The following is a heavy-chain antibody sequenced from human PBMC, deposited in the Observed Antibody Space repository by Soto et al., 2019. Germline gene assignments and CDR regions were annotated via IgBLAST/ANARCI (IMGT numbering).Heavy chain of an antibody. J-gene: IGHJ4*02. Sequence: EVQLLESGGGLVQPGGSLRLSCAASGFTFSSYAMSWVRQAPGRGREWVSAISGSGGSTYYADSVKGRFTISRDNSKNTLYLQMNSLRAEDTAVYYCAKFTNDYGDYLGDFDYWGQGTLVTVSS. D-gene: IGHD4-17*01. V-gene: IGHV3-23*01. CDR1: GFTFSSYA. CDR2: ISGSGGST. CDR3: AKFTNDYGDYLGDFDY.